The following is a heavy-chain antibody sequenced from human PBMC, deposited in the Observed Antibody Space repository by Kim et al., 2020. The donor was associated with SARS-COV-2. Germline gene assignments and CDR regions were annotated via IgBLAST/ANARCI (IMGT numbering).Heavy chain of an antibody. J-gene: IGHJ6*02. Sequence: RFTISRDNTKNTLYLQMNSLRAEDTAVYYCARDQCSGGSCTYYYYYGRDVWGQGTTVTVSS. CDR3: ARDQCSGGSCTYYYYYGRDV. V-gene: IGHV3-30*01. D-gene: IGHD2-15*01.